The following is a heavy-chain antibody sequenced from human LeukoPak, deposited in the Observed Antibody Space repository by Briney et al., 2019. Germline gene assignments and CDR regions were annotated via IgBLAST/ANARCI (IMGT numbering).Heavy chain of an antibody. J-gene: IGHJ4*02. CDR1: GFTFSSHS. CDR2: ISSGSGTI. Sequence: GGSLRLSCEVSGFTFSSHSMNWVRQAPGKGLEWVSYISSGSGTIYYADSVKGRFTFARDDAKNSLYLQMSSLRDEDTAVYYCAREAIKDYWGQGTLVTVSS. V-gene: IGHV3-48*02. CDR3: AREAIKDY.